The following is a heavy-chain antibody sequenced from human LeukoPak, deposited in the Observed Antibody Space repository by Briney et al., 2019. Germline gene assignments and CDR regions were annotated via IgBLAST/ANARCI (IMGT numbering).Heavy chain of an antibody. CDR1: GFTFDDFA. V-gene: IGHV3-9*01. CDR2: ISWNSATI. D-gene: IGHD5-18*01. J-gene: IGHJ6*03. CDR3: ARSGYSYGYYYYYYMDV. Sequence: GGSVRLSCAASGFTFDDFAMHWVRQAPGKGLEWVSAISWNSATIHYADSVKGRFTISRDNSKNTLYLQMNSLRAEDTAVYYCARSGYSYGYYYYYYMDVWGKGTTVTVSS.